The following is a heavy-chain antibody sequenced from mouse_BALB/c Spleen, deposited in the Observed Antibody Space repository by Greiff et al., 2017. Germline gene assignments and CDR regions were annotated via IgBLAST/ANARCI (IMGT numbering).Heavy chain of an antibody. V-gene: IGHV1-5*01. CDR2: IYPGNSDT. Sequence: VQLQQSGTVLARPGASVKMSCKASGYTFTSYWMHWVKQRPGQGLEWIGAIYPGNSDTSYNQKFKGKAKLTAVTSTSTAYMELSSLTNEDSAVYYCTPLSTMITWFAYWGQGTLVTVSA. J-gene: IGHJ3*01. CDR1: GYTFTSYW. CDR3: TPLSTMITWFAY. D-gene: IGHD2-4*01.